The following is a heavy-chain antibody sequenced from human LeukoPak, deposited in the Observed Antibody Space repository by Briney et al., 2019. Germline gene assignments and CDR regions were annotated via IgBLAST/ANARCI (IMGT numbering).Heavy chain of an antibody. CDR2: IWYDGSSK. J-gene: IGHJ4*02. CDR1: GFTFRDYY. Sequence: PGGSLRLSCAASGFTFRDYYMTWIRQAPGKGLEWVAVIWYDGSSKDYADSVKGRFTLSRDNSKNTLYLQMNSLTVEDTAVYYCARSQSSSLIDYWGQGTLVTVSS. V-gene: IGHV3-33*08. D-gene: IGHD6-13*01. CDR3: ARSQSSSLIDY.